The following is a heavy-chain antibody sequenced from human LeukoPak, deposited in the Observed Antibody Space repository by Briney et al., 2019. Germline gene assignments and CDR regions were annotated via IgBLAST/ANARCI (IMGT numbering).Heavy chain of an antibody. Sequence: PGGSPRTFCGASGFTFSSFEKYWGLPAPGEGPDWGLYISTSGSTIYYADSVKGRFTISRDNSKNTLNLQMNSLRAEDTAVYYCARDPTSSWETAFDIWGQGTMVTVSS. J-gene: IGHJ3*02. V-gene: IGHV3-48*03. D-gene: IGHD1-26*01. CDR2: ISTSGSTI. CDR3: ARDPTSSWETAFDI. CDR1: GFTFSSFE.